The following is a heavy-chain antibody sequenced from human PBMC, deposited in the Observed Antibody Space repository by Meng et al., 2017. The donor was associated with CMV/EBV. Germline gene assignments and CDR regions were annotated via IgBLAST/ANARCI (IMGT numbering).Heavy chain of an antibody. Sequence: GESLKISCAASGFTFSSYAMHWVRQAPGKGLEWVAVISYDGSNKYCADSVKGRFTISRDNSKNTLYLQMNSPRAEDTAVYYCARVGALPTFYGMDVWGQGTTVTVSS. CDR1: GFTFSSYA. D-gene: IGHD1-1*01. V-gene: IGHV3-30-3*01. CDR3: ARVGALPTFYGMDV. J-gene: IGHJ6*02. CDR2: ISYDGSNK.